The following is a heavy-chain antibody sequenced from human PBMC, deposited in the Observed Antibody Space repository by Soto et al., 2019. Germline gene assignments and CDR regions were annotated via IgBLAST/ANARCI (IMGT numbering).Heavy chain of an antibody. D-gene: IGHD3-3*01. CDR2: IHHSGST. V-gene: IGHV4-4*02. Sequence: QVQLQESGPGLLKPSGTLSLTCDVSGGSLYSSNWWTWVRQTPGKGLEWIGEIHHSGSTNYNPSLKSRVTISGDKSKNQFFLNLASVTAADTAMYYCTRRGVGGSGVFMIDWLDPWGQGTQVTVSS. CDR3: TRRGVGGSGVFMIDWLDP. J-gene: IGHJ5*02. CDR1: GGSLYSSNW.